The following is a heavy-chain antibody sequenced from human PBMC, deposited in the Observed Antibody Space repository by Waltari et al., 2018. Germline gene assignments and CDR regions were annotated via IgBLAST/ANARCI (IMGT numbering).Heavy chain of an antibody. CDR2: INHSGST. V-gene: IGHV4-34*01. CDR1: GGSFSGYY. J-gene: IGHJ4*02. D-gene: IGHD6-13*01. CDR3: ARDPRYSSSLFDY. Sequence: QVQLQQWGAGLLKPSETLSLTCAVYGGSFSGYYWSWIRQPPGKGLEWIGEINHSGSTNYNPSLKSRVTISVDTSKNQFSLKLSSVTAADTAVYYCARDPRYSSSLFDYWGQGTLVTVSS.